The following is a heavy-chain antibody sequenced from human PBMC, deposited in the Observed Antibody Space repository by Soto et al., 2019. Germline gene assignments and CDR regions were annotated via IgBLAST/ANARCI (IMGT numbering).Heavy chain of an antibody. CDR1: GGSISSGDYY. Sequence: QVQLQESGPGLVKPSQTLSLTCTVSGGSISSGDYYWSWIRQPPGKGLEWIGYIYYSGSTYYNPSLKSXXTXAXATSKHQFSLKLSSVTAADTAVYYCARRDLDSSIDYWGQGTLVTVSS. V-gene: IGHV4-30-4*01. CDR3: ARRDLDSSIDY. D-gene: IGHD3-22*01. J-gene: IGHJ4*02. CDR2: IYYSGST.